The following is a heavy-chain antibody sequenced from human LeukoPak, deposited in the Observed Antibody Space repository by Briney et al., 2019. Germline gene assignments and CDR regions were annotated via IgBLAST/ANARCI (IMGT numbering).Heavy chain of an antibody. CDR1: GFTFSCSA. V-gene: IGHV3-73*01. D-gene: IGHD6-13*01. Sequence: GGSLKLSCAASGFTFSCSAMHWVRQASGKGLEWVGRIRSKASSYATAYAASVKGRFTISRDDSKNTAYLQMNSLKTVDKTVYYCTRHDSLAAAWYFDLWGRGTLVTVSS. CDR3: TRHDSLAAAWYFDL. J-gene: IGHJ2*01. CDR2: IRSKASSYAT.